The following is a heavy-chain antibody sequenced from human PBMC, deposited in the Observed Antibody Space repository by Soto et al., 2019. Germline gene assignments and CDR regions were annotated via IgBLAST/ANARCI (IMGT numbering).Heavy chain of an antibody. CDR2: ISYDGSNK. V-gene: IGHV3-30-3*01. D-gene: IGHD6-13*01. J-gene: IGHJ6*02. CDR1: GFTFSSYA. Sequence: QVPLVESGGGVVQPGRSLRLSCAASGFTFSSYAMHWVRQAPGKGLEWVAVISYDGSNKYYADSVKGRFTISRDNSKNTLYLQMNSLRAEDTAVYYCAREDAAGVYYYYYGMDVWGQGTTVTVSS. CDR3: AREDAAGVYYYYYGMDV.